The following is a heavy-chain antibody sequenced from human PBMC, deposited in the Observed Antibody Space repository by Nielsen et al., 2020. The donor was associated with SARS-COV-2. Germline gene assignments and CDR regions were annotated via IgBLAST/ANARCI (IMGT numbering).Heavy chain of an antibody. CDR3: AKDIGTTVRYFQH. CDR1: GFTFSNAW. J-gene: IGHJ1*01. Sequence: GESLKISCAASGFTFSNAWMSWVRQAPGKGLEWVGRIKSKTDGGTTDYAAPVKGRFTISRDDSKNTLYLQMNSLKTEDMAVYYCAKDIGTTVRYFQHWGQGTLVTVSS. CDR2: IKSKTDGGTT. D-gene: IGHD4-17*01. V-gene: IGHV3-15*01.